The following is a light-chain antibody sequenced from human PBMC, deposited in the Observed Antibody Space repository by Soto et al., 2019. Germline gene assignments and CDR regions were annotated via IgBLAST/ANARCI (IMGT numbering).Light chain of an antibody. V-gene: IGLV2-11*01. Sequence: QSALTQPRSVSGSPGQSVTISCAGTSSDVGAYNWVSWYQQHRGKVPKLIIYDVSRRPSGVPDRFSGSKSGNTASLSISGLHADAEADYYCCSYAGSYTLVFGGGTKLTVL. CDR1: SSDVGAYNW. J-gene: IGLJ3*02. CDR3: CSYAGSYTLV. CDR2: DVS.